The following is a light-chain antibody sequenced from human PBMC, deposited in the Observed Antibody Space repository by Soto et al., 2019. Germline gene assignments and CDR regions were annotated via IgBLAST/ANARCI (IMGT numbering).Light chain of an antibody. CDR1: QSVSSN. Sequence: EIVMTQSPATLSVSPGERATLSCRASQSVSSNLAWYQQKPGQAPRLLIYGASTRATGIPARCSGSGSGTEFTLTISSLQSEDFAVYYCQQYNNWPPRWTFGQGTKGEIK. CDR2: GAS. J-gene: IGKJ1*01. V-gene: IGKV3-15*01. CDR3: QQYNNWPPRWT.